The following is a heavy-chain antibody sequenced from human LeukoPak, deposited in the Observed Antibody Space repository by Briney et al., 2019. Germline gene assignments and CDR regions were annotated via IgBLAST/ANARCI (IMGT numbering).Heavy chain of an antibody. D-gene: IGHD1-20*01. V-gene: IGHV1-46*01. CDR2: INPSGGGT. J-gene: IGHJ4*02. CDR1: GYTFTNYY. Sequence: ASVKVSCKASGYTFTNYYIYWVRQAPGRGLEWMGIINPSGGGTTYAQTFLGRISMTRDLSTSTVYMELSSLRSEDTAVYYCARRHNSDDYWGQGTLVTVSS. CDR3: ARRHNSDDY.